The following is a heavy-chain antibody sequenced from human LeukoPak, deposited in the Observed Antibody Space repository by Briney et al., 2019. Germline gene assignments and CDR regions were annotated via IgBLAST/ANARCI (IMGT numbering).Heavy chain of an antibody. D-gene: IGHD5-12*01. CDR3: AKGSRGVSGYVVHY. CDR1: GFTFSSYG. CDR2: IRYDGSNK. J-gene: IGHJ4*02. V-gene: IGHV3-30*02. Sequence: PGGSLRLSCAASGFTFSSYGMHWVRQAPGKGLEWVAFIRYDGSNKYYADSVKGRFTISRDNSKNTLYPQMNSLRAEDTAVYYCAKGSRGVSGYVVHYWGQGTLVTVSS.